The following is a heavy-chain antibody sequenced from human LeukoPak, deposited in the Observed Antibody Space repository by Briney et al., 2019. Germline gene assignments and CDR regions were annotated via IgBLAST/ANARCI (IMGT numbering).Heavy chain of an antibody. V-gene: IGHV4-4*07. CDR2: IYTSGST. CDR3: ARGPREGSGYYYYYYGMDV. J-gene: IGHJ6*02. D-gene: IGHD3-22*01. CDR1: GGSISSYY. Sequence: SETLSLTCTVSGGSISSYYWSWIRQPAGKGLEWIGRIYTSGSTNYNPSLKSRVIISVGTSKNQFSLKLSSVTAADTAVYYCARGPREGSGYYYYYYGMDVWGQGTTVTVSS.